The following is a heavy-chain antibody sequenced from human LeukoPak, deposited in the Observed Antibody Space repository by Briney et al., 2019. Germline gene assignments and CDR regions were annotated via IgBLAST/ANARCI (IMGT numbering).Heavy chain of an antibody. Sequence: GGSLRLSCAASGFTFSSYSMNWVRQAPGKGLEWVSYISSSSSTIYYADSVKGRFTISRDNAKNSLYLQMNSLGAEDTAVYHCARDLQSPNDYWGQGTLVTVSS. CDR3: ARDLQSPNDY. V-gene: IGHV3-48*01. CDR2: ISSSSSTI. D-gene: IGHD4/OR15-4a*01. J-gene: IGHJ4*02. CDR1: GFTFSSYS.